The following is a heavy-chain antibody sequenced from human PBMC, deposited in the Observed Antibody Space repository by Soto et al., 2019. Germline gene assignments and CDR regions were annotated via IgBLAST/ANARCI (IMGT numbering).Heavy chain of an antibody. CDR1: GGSISSSSYY. J-gene: IGHJ3*02. CDR3: ARQNRVGYSSSLSAFDI. Sequence: SETLSLTCTVSGGSISSSSYYWGWIRQPPGKGLEWIGSIYYSGSTCYNPSLKSRLTISVDTSQNQLSLKLSSVTAADTAVYYCARQNRVGYSSSLSAFDIWGQGTMVTVSS. V-gene: IGHV4-39*01. CDR2: IYYSGST. D-gene: IGHD6-13*01.